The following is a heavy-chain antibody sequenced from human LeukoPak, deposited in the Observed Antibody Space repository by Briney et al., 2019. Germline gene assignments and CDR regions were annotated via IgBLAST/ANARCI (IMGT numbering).Heavy chain of an antibody. V-gene: IGHV4-34*01. J-gene: IGHJ5*02. CDR1: GGSFSGYY. CDR2: INHSGST. D-gene: IGHD2-2*01. CDR3: ARGPRGYCSSTSCRYPGNWFDP. Sequence: SETLSLTCAVYGGSFSGYYWSWIRQPPGKGPEWIGEINHSGSTNYNPSLKSRGTISVDTSKNQFSLKLSSVTAADTAVYYCARGPRGYCSSTSCRYPGNWFDPWGQGTLVTVSS.